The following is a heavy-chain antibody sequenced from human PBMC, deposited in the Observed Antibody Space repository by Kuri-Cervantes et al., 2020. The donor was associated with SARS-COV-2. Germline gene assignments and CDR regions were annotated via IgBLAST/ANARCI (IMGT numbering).Heavy chain of an antibody. CDR3: AGSITVLGTVRRPDVFDV. CDR1: GGSISSGSYY. J-gene: IGHJ3*01. Sequence: SETLSLTCTVSGGSISSGSYYWSWIRQPAGKGLEWIGRIYTSGSTNYNPSLKSRVTISVDTSKNQLSLRVTSTSAADTAVYYCAGSITVLGTVRRPDVFDVWGQGTMVTVSS. D-gene: IGHD6-19*01. V-gene: IGHV4-61*02. CDR2: IYTSGST.